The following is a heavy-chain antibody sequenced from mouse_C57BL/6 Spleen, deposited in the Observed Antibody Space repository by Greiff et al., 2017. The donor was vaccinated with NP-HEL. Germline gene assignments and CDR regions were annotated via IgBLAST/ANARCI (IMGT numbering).Heavy chain of an antibody. Sequence: EVMLVESGAELVKPGASVKLSCTASGFNIKDYYMHWVKQRTEQGLEWIGRIDPEDGETKYAPKFQGKATITADTSSNTAYLQLSSLTSEDTAVYYCALDPLITTVVPWGQGTTLTVSS. D-gene: IGHD1-1*01. V-gene: IGHV14-2*01. CDR3: ALDPLITTVVP. CDR2: IDPEDGET. CDR1: GFNIKDYY. J-gene: IGHJ2*01.